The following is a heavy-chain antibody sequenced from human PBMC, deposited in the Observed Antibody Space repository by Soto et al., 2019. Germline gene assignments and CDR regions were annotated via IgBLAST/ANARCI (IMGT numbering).Heavy chain of an antibody. CDR2: IIWNTGSI. D-gene: IGHD3-16*02. V-gene: IGHV3-9*01. J-gene: IGHJ4*02. Sequence: EVQLVESGGGLVQPGRSLRLSCAASGFSFDDYAMHWVRQTPGKGLEWVSGIIWNTGSIGYADSVKGRFTISRDNAKNSLYLQMNSLRAEDTALYYFAKDSFGGIIVLPGYWGQGTLVTVSS. CDR3: AKDSFGGIIVLPGY. CDR1: GFSFDDYA.